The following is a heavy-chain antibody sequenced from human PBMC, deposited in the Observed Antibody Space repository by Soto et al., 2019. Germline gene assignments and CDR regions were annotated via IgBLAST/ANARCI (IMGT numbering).Heavy chain of an antibody. Sequence: SATRSLTCAVSGYSISSGYYWCFIRQPPGKGLEWIGSIYHSGGTYYNPSLKSRVTISVDTSKNQFSLKLSSVTAADTAVYYCAREATVDLGWFDPCGQGTLVTVSS. CDR1: GYSISSGYY. V-gene: IGHV4-38-2*02. CDR3: AREATVDLGWFDP. CDR2: IYHSGGT. J-gene: IGHJ5*02. D-gene: IGHD4-4*01.